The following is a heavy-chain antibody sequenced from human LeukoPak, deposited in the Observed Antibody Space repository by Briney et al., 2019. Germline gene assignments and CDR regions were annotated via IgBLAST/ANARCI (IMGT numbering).Heavy chain of an antibody. CDR2: IKQDASET. CDR1: GFIFGSFW. J-gene: IGHJ4*02. CDR3: ARQGSYSNGWFFDY. V-gene: IGHV3-7*01. Sequence: GGSLRLSCEASGFIFGSFWMNWVRQAPGKGLEWVANIKQDASETYYVDSVKGRFIIPRDSPKNSLYLQLNSLRAEDTAIYYCARQGSYSNGWFFDYWGQGALVTVSS. D-gene: IGHD6-19*01.